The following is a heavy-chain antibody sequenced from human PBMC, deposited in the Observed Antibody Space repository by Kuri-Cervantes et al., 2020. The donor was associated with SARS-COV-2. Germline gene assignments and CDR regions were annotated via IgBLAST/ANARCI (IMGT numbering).Heavy chain of an antibody. CDR1: GGSISRGGYY. J-gene: IGHJ4*02. V-gene: IGHV4-31*03. Sequence: LRLSCTVSGGSISRGGYYWSWIRQHPEKGLEWIGYIYYSGGTYYNPSLKSRVSMSVDTPKSQFSLNLSSVTAADTAVYYCARGMQQWPFDYWGQGTLVTVSS. CDR3: ARGMQQWPFDY. CDR2: IYYSGGT. D-gene: IGHD6-19*01.